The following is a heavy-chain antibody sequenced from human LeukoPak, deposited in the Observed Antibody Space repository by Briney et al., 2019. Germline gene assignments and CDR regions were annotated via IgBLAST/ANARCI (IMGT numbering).Heavy chain of an antibody. D-gene: IGHD2-15*01. V-gene: IGHV3-7*01. CDR3: ARDGRSATADY. CDR2: IKQDGSEK. J-gene: IGHJ4*02. CDR1: GFTFSSYW. Sequence: PGGSLRLSCAASGFTFSSYWMSWVRQAPGKGLEWVADIKQDGSEKYYVDSVKGRFTISRDNAKNSLYLHMNSLRAEDTAVYYCARDGRSATADYWGQGTLVTVSS.